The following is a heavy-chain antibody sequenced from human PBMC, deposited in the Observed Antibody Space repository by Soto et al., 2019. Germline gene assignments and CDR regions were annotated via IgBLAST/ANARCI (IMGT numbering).Heavy chain of an antibody. J-gene: IGHJ4*02. CDR2: ISYDGSNK. CDR1: GFTFSSYG. D-gene: IGHD4-17*01. CDR3: AKDRVTTVSLIDY. Sequence: QVQLVESGGGVVQPGRSLRLSCAASGFTFSSYGMHWVRQAPGKGLEWVAVISYDGSNKYYADSVKGRFTISRDNSKNTLYLQMNSLRAEDTAVYYCAKDRVTTVSLIDYWGQGTLVTVSS. V-gene: IGHV3-30*18.